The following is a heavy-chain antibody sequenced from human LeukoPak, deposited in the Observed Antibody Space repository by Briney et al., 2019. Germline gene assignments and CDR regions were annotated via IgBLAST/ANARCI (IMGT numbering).Heavy chain of an antibody. V-gene: IGHV4-61*02. J-gene: IGHJ4*02. CDR1: GGSISSGSYY. D-gene: IGHD6-19*01. CDR3: ARLRIAVAGTVFDY. Sequence: PSETLSLTCTVSGGSISSGSYYWSWIRQPAGKGLEWIGRIYTSGSTNYNPSLKSRVTISVDTSKNQFSLKLSSVTAADTAVYYCARLRIAVAGTVFDYWGQGTLVTVSS. CDR2: IYTSGST.